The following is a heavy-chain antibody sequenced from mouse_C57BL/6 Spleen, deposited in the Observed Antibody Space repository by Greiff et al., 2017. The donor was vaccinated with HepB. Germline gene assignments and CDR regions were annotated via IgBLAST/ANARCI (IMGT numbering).Heavy chain of an antibody. J-gene: IGHJ2*01. CDR2: IYPGSGST. D-gene: IGHD1-1*01. CDR1: GYTFTSYW. Sequence: VQLQQSGAELVKPGASVKMSCKASGYTFTSYWITWVKQRPGQGLEWIGDIYPGSGSTNYNEKFKSKATLTVDTSSSTAYMQLSSLTSEDSAVYYCARLNYYGSSFDYWGQGTTLTVSS. CDR3: ARLNYYGSSFDY. V-gene: IGHV1-55*01.